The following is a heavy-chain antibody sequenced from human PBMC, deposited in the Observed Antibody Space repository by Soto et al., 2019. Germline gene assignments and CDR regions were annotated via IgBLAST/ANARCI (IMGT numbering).Heavy chain of an antibody. J-gene: IGHJ4*02. D-gene: IGHD6-13*01. Sequence: PGGSLRLSCAASGFTFSSYSMNWVRQAPGKGLEWVSYISSSSSTIYYADSVKGRFTISRDNAKNSLYLQMNSLRAEDTAVYYCARDHSEAGIDFDHWGQGTLVTVSS. V-gene: IGHV3-48*01. CDR2: ISSSSSTI. CDR1: GFTFSSYS. CDR3: ARDHSEAGIDFDH.